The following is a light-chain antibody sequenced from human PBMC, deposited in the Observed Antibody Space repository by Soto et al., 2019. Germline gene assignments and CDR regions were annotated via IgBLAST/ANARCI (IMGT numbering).Light chain of an antibody. J-gene: IGKJ1*01. CDR3: QQYGSSPRT. CDR1: QSVSSSY. V-gene: IGKV3-20*01. Sequence: EIVLTQSPGTLSFSPGERATLSCRASQSVSSSYLAWYQQKPGQAPRLLIYGASTRATGIPDRFSGSGSGPDFTLTISSLEPVAFAVYYCQQYGSSPRTFGQGTKVEIK. CDR2: GAS.